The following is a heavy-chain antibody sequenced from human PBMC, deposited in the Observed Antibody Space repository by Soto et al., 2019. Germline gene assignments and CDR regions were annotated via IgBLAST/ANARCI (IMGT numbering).Heavy chain of an antibody. D-gene: IGHD3-3*02. Sequence: QVQLMQSGAEVKKPGSSVKVSCKASGGTFSTSAISWVRQARGEGLEWVGGIMPVFATPDYAQEFQGRVTISAYESTTTAYLELTSLTTDDTAVYYCARDKDRQQLGGNYYYILDVWGQGTAITVSS. V-gene: IGHV1-69*12. J-gene: IGHJ6*02. CDR3: ARDKDRQQLGGNYYYILDV. CDR1: GGTFSTSA. CDR2: IMPVFATP.